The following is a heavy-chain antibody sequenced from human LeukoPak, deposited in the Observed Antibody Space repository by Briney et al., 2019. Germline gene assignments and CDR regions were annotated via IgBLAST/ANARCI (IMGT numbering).Heavy chain of an antibody. J-gene: IGHJ4*02. Sequence: GGSLRLSCAASGFTFNIYAMNWVRQAPGKGLEWVAAISGSGVSTRDADSVKGRFTISRDNSKNTLYLQMSSLRAEDTAVYYCVKDHMSIPVTYGYSFDSWGQGTLVTVSS. V-gene: IGHV3-23*01. CDR2: ISGSGVST. D-gene: IGHD5-18*01. CDR1: GFTFNIYA. CDR3: VKDHMSIPVTYGYSFDS.